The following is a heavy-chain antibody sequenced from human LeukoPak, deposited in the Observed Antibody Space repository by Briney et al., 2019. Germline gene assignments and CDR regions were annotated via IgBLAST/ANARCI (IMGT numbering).Heavy chain of an antibody. Sequence: SETLSLTCTVSGGSICFYYWSCIPHPPGEGLEWIGYISYSWNTNNNHSLQSRVTISLDTSKNQFSLKLSSVTAADTAVYYCARGGSGHDAFDIWGQGTMVTVSS. J-gene: IGHJ3*02. D-gene: IGHD2-15*01. V-gene: IGHV4-59*01. CDR3: ARGGSGHDAFDI. CDR1: GGSICFYY. CDR2: ISYSWNT.